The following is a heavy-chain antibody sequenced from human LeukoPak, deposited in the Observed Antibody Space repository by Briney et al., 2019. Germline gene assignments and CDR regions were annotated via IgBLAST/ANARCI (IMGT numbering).Heavy chain of an antibody. D-gene: IGHD6-19*01. CDR2: INHSGST. J-gene: IGHJ4*02. Sequence: SETLSLTCAVYGGSFSGYYWSWIRQPPGKGLEWIGEINHSGSTNYNPSLKSRVTISVDTSKNQFSLKLSSVTAADTAVYYCARGTPAVARFRRRKDPGYYFDYWGQGTLVTVSS. CDR1: GGSFSGYY. V-gene: IGHV4-34*01. CDR3: ARGTPAVARFRRRKDPGYYFDY.